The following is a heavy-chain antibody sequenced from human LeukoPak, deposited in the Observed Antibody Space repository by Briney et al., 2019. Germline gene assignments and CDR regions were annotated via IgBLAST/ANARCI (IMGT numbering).Heavy chain of an antibody. CDR3: ARTIFALRDYYYYMDV. CDR1: GNTFTDHY. V-gene: IGHV1-2*02. Sequence: GASVKVSCKAFGNTFTDHYMHWVRQAPGQGLEWMGWINPNNGGTNYAQKFQGRVTMTRDTSISTVYMELSRLRSDDTAVYYCARTIFALRDYYYYMDVWGKGTTVIVSS. J-gene: IGHJ6*03. D-gene: IGHD5-24*01. CDR2: INPNNGGT.